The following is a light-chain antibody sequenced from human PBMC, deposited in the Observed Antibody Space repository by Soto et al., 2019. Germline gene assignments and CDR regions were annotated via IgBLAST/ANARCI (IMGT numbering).Light chain of an antibody. CDR1: QSIGNN. Sequence: EIVLTQSPATLSLSIGERATLSCRASQSIGNNLAWYEQKPGQAPRLLISGASTRATGIPATFSGSGSGADFTLSIDSLEPEDFAVYYCQQHGSSPPITFGQGTRLEIK. J-gene: IGKJ5*01. V-gene: IGKV3-20*01. CDR3: QQHGSSPPIT. CDR2: GAS.